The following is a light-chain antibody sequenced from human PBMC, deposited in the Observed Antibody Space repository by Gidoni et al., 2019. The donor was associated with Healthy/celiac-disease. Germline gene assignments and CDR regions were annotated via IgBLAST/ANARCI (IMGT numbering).Light chain of an antibody. CDR3: SSYTSSSTLV. CDR2: DVS. Sequence: SALPQPASVSGSPVPSRTISCTGTSSDVGGSNYVSWYQQHPGKAPTLMIYDVSNRHSGVANRFSGSKSGNTASRTIAGRQDEDEADEYCSSYTSSSTLVFGGGTKLTVL. CDR1: SSDVGGSNY. J-gene: IGLJ2*01. V-gene: IGLV2-14*03.